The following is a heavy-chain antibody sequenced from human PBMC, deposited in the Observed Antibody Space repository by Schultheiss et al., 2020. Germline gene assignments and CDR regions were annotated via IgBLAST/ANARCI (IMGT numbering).Heavy chain of an antibody. CDR3: ASTGGIDRIAAAGKGPNWFDP. CDR2: IYYSGST. D-gene: IGHD6-13*01. Sequence: SETLSLTCTVSGGSISSSSYYWGWIRQPPGKGLEWIGSIYYSGSTYYNPSLKSRVTISVDTSKNQFSLKLSSVTAADTAVYYCASTGGIDRIAAAGKGPNWFDPWGQGTLVTVSS. CDR1: GGSISSSSYY. V-gene: IGHV4-39*01. J-gene: IGHJ5*02.